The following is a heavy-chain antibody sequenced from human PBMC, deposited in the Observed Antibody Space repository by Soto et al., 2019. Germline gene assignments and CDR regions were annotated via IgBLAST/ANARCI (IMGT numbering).Heavy chain of an antibody. J-gene: IGHJ4*02. CDR3: ARRSWGRYGAFDY. CDR1: GYRFSSVW. Sequence: GESLKISCHGSGYRFSSVWISWVRQMPGKGLEWMGRIDPSDSYTNYSPSFQGHVTISADKSISTAYLQWSSLKASDTAMYYCARRSWGRYGAFDYWGQGTLVTVS. CDR2: IDPSDSYT. D-gene: IGHD4-17*01. V-gene: IGHV5-10-1*01.